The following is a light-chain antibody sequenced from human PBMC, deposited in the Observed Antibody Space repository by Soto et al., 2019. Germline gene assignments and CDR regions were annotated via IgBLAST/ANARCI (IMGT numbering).Light chain of an antibody. CDR1: QSVSSSY. Sequence: EIVLTQSPGTLSLSPGERATLSCRASQSVSSSYLAWYQQKPGQAPRLLIYGASSRATGIPDRFSGSGSGTDFTLTISRLEPEDFAVYYCQQYGSPGEVYTFGQGTKLEIK. CDR2: GAS. CDR3: QQYGSPGEVYT. J-gene: IGKJ2*01. V-gene: IGKV3-20*01.